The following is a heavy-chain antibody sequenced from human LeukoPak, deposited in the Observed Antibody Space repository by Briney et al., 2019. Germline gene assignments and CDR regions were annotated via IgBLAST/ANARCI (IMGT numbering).Heavy chain of an antibody. J-gene: IGHJ4*02. D-gene: IGHD3-22*01. CDR1: GYSINNNYY. CDR3: ARLANTDTSGYYAVWFFDY. Sequence: SETLSLTCTVSGYSINNNYYWDWIRQPPGKGLEFIASIHHSGTTYYNPALKSRVTISVDTSKNQFSLKVNSVAAADTAVYYCARLANTDTSGYYAVWFFDYWGQGTLLTVSS. V-gene: IGHV4-38-2*02. CDR2: IHHSGTT.